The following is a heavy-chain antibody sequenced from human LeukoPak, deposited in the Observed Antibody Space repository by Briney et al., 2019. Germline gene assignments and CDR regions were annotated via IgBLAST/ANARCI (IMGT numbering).Heavy chain of an antibody. D-gene: IGHD3-16*02. CDR2: ISAYNGNT. J-gene: IGHJ6*04. V-gene: IGHV1-18*04. CDR3: ARRAGSYLYYYYGMDV. Sequence: ASVKVSCKASGYTFTSYGISWVRQAPGQGFEWMGWISAYNGNTNYAQKLQGRVTMTTDTSTSTAYVELRSLRSDDTAVYYCARRAGSYLYYYYGMDVWGKGTTVTVSS. CDR1: GYTFTSYG.